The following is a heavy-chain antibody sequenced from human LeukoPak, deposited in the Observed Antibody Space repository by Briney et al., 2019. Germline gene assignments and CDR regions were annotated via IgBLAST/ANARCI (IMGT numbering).Heavy chain of an antibody. Sequence: KPSETLSLTCTVSGGSINSGDYYWSWIRQSPGKGLEWIGYIHYRGNTFYNPSLKSRVIISVDTSKNQFSLKLSSVTAADTAVYYCASAHMTTGGDFDYWGQGTLVTVSS. CDR3: ASAHMTTGGDFDY. V-gene: IGHV4-30-4*08. J-gene: IGHJ4*02. CDR1: GGSINSGDYY. CDR2: IHYRGNT. D-gene: IGHD4-11*01.